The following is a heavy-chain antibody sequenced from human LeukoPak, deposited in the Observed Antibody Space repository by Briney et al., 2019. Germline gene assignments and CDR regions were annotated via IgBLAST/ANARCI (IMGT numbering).Heavy chain of an antibody. CDR2: ISSSSSYI. V-gene: IGHV3-21*01. CDR3: ARDPYSSSWNTENQIDY. J-gene: IGHJ4*02. D-gene: IGHD6-13*01. Sequence: GGSLRLSCAASGFTFSSYSMNWVRQAPGKGLEWVSSISSSSSYIYYADSVKGRFTISRDNAKNSLYLQMNSLRAEDTAVYYCARDPYSSSWNTENQIDYWGQGTLVTVSS. CDR1: GFTFSSYS.